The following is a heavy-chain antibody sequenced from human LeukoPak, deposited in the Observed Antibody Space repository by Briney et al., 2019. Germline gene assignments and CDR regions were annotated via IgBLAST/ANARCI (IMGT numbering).Heavy chain of an antibody. V-gene: IGHV1-2*02. J-gene: IGHJ2*01. CDR1: GYTFTGYY. CDR2: INPNSGGT. Sequence: ASVTVSCKASGYTFTGYYMHWVRQAPGQGLEWMGWINPNSGGTNYAQKFQGRVTMTRDTSISTAYMELSRLRSDDTAVYYCARARRWLQLSWYFDLWGRGTLVTVSS. D-gene: IGHD5-24*01. CDR3: ARARRWLQLSWYFDL.